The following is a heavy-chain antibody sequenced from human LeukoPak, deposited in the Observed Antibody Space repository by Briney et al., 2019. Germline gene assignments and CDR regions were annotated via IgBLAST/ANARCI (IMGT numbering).Heavy chain of an antibody. D-gene: IGHD3-22*01. CDR1: GFTFSSYA. Sequence: PGGSLRLSCAASGFTFSSYAMSWVRQAPGKGLEWVSAISGSGGSTYYADSVKGRFTISRDNSKNTLYLQMNSLRAEDTAVYYCAKLPEVVITTSPDYWGQGTLVTVSS. CDR2: ISGSGGST. V-gene: IGHV3-23*01. J-gene: IGHJ4*02. CDR3: AKLPEVVITTSPDY.